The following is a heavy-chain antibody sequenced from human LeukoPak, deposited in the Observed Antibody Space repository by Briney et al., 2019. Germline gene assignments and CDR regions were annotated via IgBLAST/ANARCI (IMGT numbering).Heavy chain of an antibody. D-gene: IGHD3-10*01. CDR2: IYGSGGNT. CDR1: GFTFTSYA. CDR3: AKDQARAGLYYFDY. V-gene: IGHV3-23*01. Sequence: GGSLRLSCAASGFTFTSYAMNWVRQAPGKGLEWVSAIYGSGGNTYYADSVKGRFTISRDNSKSTLYLQMNSLRAEDTAVYYCAKDQARAGLYYFDYWGQGTLVTVSS. J-gene: IGHJ4*02.